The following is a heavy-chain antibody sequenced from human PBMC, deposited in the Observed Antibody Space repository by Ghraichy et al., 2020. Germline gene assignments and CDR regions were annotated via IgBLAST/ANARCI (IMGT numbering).Heavy chain of an antibody. V-gene: IGHV4-30-2*06. Sequence: SETLSLTCAVSGDVFGAGGYSWSWIRQSPGKGLEWVGYTYHDGTTHLNPSLKNRVTILVDKSKNQFSLNLSSLTAADTAVYYCARGAHDYAFDFWGQGAPVTVTS. CDR1: GDVFGAGGYS. D-gene: IGHD4/OR15-4a*01. J-gene: IGHJ4*02. CDR2: TYHDGTT. CDR3: ARGAHDYAFDF.